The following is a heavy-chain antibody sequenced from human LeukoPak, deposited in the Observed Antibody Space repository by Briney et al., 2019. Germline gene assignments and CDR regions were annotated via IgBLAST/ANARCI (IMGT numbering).Heavy chain of an antibody. CDR2: IYRFGNT. V-gene: IGHV4-4*08. CDR1: GDSISSDY. D-gene: IGHD3-16*01. CDR3: GGRGKRYFRH. Sequence: SETLSLTCTLAGDSISSDYWSWVRQPPGAGRGWIGYIYRFGNTEYNPPLVPRVTISLDTPRKHLFLNRTYVTTGDTPGYYIGGRGKRYFRHWGQGTVVTVTS. J-gene: IGHJ1*01.